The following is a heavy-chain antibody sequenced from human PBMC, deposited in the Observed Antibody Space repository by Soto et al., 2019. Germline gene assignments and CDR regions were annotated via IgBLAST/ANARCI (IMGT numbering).Heavy chain of an antibody. CDR3: TRSIGSGGVMGGVDY. J-gene: IGHJ4*02. CDR2: IIPIFDAP. Sequence: QVQLVQSGVEVKKPGSAVKVSCKASGGTFNMYAMNWVRQAPGQGLEWMGGIIPIFDAPRYSQQFQGRVTITVDESTITAYMELSSLRSDDTAIYYCTRSIGSGGVMGGVDYWGQGTLVTVSS. V-gene: IGHV1-69*01. D-gene: IGHD3-16*01. CDR1: GGTFNMYA.